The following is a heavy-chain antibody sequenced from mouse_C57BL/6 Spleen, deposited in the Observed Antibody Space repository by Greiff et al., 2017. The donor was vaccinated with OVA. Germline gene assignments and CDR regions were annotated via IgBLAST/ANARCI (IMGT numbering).Heavy chain of an antibody. CDR2: IDPANGNT. J-gene: IGHJ4*01. D-gene: IGHD1-1*01. CDR1: GFNIKNTY. CDR3: ARGDNYYGSSWNAIDY. V-gene: IGHV14-3*01. Sequence: VQLKESVAELVRPGASVKLSCTASGFNIKNTYMHWVKQRPEQGLEWIGRIDPANGNTKYAPKFQGKATITADTSSNTAYLQLSRLTSEDTAIYYCARGDNYYGSSWNAIDYWGQRTSVTVSS.